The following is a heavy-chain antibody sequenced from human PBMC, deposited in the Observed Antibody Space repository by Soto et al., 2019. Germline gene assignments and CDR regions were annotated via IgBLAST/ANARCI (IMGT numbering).Heavy chain of an antibody. V-gene: IGHV3-73*01. CDR3: TRQISYSSSWANFDY. CDR2: IRSKANSYAT. Sequence: GSLRLSCAASGFTFSGSAMHWVRQASGKGLEWVGRIRSKANSYATAYAASVKGRFTISRDDSKNTAYLQMNSLKTEDTAVYYCTRQISYSSSWANFDYGGQGTLVTVSS. CDR1: GFTFSGSA. J-gene: IGHJ4*02. D-gene: IGHD6-13*01.